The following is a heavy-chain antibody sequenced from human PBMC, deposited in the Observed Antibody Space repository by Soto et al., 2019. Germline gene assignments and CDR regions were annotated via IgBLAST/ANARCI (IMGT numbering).Heavy chain of an antibody. V-gene: IGHV4-4*02. Sequence: WVRQPPGKGLEWIGEIHHSGSTNYNPSLRSRVTMSVDTSKNQFSLKLNSLTAADAAVYYCAGGTDYRWVLWGQGTTVTVSS. J-gene: IGHJ6*02. CDR3: AGGTDYRWVL. CDR2: IHHSGST. D-gene: IGHD4-4*01.